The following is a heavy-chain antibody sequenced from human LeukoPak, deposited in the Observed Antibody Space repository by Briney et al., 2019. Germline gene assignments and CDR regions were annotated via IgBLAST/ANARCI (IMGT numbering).Heavy chain of an antibody. V-gene: IGHV4-34*01. Sequence: PSETLSLTCAVYGGSFSGYYWSWIRQPPGKGLEWIGEINHSGSTNYNPSLKSRVTISVDTSKNQFSLKLISVTAADTAVYYCARDSSSRYYFDYWGQGTLVTVSS. CDR3: ARDSSSRYYFDY. CDR1: GGSFSGYY. D-gene: IGHD6-13*01. CDR2: INHSGST. J-gene: IGHJ4*02.